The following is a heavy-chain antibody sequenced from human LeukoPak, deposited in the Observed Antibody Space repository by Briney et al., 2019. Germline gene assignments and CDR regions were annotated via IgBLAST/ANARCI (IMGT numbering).Heavy chain of an antibody. V-gene: IGHV4-59*01. D-gene: IGHD2-2*01. J-gene: IGHJ5*02. CDR3: ARLVVPAAMGWFDP. Sequence: SETLSLTCTVSGGSISSYYWSWIRQPPGKGLEWIGYIYYSGSTNYNPSLKSRVTISVDTSKNQFSPKLSSVTAADTAVYYCARLVVPAAMGWFDPWGQGTLVTVSS. CDR2: IYYSGST. CDR1: GGSISSYY.